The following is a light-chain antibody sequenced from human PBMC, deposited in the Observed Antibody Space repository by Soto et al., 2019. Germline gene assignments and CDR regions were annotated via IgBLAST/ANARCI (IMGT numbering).Light chain of an antibody. CDR1: QSISYW. CDR3: QQYNSYPWT. CDR2: DAS. V-gene: IGKV1-5*01. Sequence: DIQMTQAPSTLSASVGDRVTITCRASQSISYWLAWYQQKPGKAPTLLIYDASTLESGVPSRFSGSGFGTDFTLTISTLQPEDFGTYYCQQYNSYPWTFGQGTKV. J-gene: IGKJ1*01.